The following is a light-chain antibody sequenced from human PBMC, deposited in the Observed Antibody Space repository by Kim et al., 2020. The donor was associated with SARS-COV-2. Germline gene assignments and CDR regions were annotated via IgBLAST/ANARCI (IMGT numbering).Light chain of an antibody. CDR3: QQRSNWPPLT. CDR1: QSVSSY. J-gene: IGKJ4*01. V-gene: IGKV3-11*01. Sequence: LSPGQRPPLPCRASQSVSSYLAWYPQKPGQAPRLLIYDASNRATGIPARFSGSGSGTDFTLTISSLEPEDFAVYYCQQRSNWPPLTFGGGTKVEI. CDR2: DAS.